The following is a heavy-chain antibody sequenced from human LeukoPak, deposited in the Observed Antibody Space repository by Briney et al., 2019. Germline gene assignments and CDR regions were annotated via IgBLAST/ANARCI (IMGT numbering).Heavy chain of an antibody. Sequence: PGGSLRLSCVASGFTVSSNYMSWVRQAPGKGLEWVSVIYSGGSTYYADSVKGRFTISRDNSKNTLYLQMNSLRAEDTAVYYCARDRIEDYYYGMDVWGQGTTVTVSS. D-gene: IGHD2-15*01. CDR2: IYSGGST. CDR1: GFTVSSNY. CDR3: ARDRIEDYYYGMDV. J-gene: IGHJ6*02. V-gene: IGHV3-66*02.